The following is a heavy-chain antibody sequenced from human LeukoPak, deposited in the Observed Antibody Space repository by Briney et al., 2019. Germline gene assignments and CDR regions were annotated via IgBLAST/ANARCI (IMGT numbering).Heavy chain of an antibody. CDR2: IFHSGST. V-gene: IGHV4-30-2*01. Sequence: SETLSLTCVVSGDSISSGAYSWSWIRQPPGKGLEWIGYIFHSGSTFYNPSLKSRVTISVDNSKNQFSLRLSSVTAADTAAYYCARELWFANAPGSWLDPWGQGTLVTVSS. CDR1: GDSISSGAYS. CDR3: ARELWFANAPGSWLDP. J-gene: IGHJ5*02. D-gene: IGHD3-10*01.